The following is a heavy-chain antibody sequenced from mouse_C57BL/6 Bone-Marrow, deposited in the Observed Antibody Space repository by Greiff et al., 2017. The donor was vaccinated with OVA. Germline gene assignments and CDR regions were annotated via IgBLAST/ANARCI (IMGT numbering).Heavy chain of an antibody. D-gene: IGHD2-4*01. V-gene: IGHV2-6*01. CDR3: ARLREGSYYAMDY. CDR1: GFSLTSYG. J-gene: IGHJ4*01. Sequence: VKLQESGPGLVAPSQSLSITCTVSGFSLTSYGVDWVRQSPGKGLEWLGVIWGVGSTNYNSALKSRLSISKDNSKSQVFLKMNSLQTDDTAMYYCARLREGSYYAMDYWGQGTSVTVSS. CDR2: IWGVGST.